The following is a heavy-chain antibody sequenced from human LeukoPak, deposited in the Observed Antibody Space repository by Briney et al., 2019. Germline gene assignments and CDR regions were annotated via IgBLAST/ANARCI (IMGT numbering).Heavy chain of an antibody. J-gene: IGHJ4*02. CDR2: ISAYNGDT. CDR3: ARVSVGATKLAYFDY. CDR1: GYTFTSYG. Sequence: GASVKVSCKASGYTFTSYGINWVRQAPGQGLEWMGWISAYNGDTNYAQKLQGRVTMTTDTSTSTAYMELRSLRSDDTAVYYCARVSVGATKLAYFDYWGQGTLVTVFS. D-gene: IGHD1-26*01. V-gene: IGHV1-18*01.